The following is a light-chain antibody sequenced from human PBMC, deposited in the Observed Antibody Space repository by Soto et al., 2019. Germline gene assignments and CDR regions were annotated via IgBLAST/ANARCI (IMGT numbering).Light chain of an antibody. CDR3: QQSYITPWT. J-gene: IGKJ1*01. CDR1: QSISSY. V-gene: IGKV1-39*01. Sequence: DIELTQSPSSLSASVGDRVTITCRASQSISSYLNWYQQKGGKAPKLLIHGASSLQSGVPLRFSATGSGTDFSLTIMSLQPEDFATYYCQQSYITPWTFGQGTKVEVK. CDR2: GAS.